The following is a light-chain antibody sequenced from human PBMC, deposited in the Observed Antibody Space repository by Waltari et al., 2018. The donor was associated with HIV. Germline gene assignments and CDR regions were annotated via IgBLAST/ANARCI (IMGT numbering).Light chain of an antibody. J-gene: IGKJ1*01. CDR1: QSVSSN. Sequence: EIVMTQSPATLSVSPGERATVSCRASQSVSSNLAWYQQKPGQAPRLPIYGASTRATGIPARFSGSGSGTEFTLTISSLQSEDFAVYYCQQYNNWPPRTFGQGTKVEIK. CDR3: QQYNNWPPRT. CDR2: GAS. V-gene: IGKV3-15*01.